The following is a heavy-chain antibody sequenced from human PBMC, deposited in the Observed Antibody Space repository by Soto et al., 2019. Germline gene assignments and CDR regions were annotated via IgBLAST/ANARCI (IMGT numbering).Heavy chain of an antibody. V-gene: IGHV3-48*02. CDR1: GFTFSSYS. CDR2: ISSSSSTM. J-gene: IGHJ4*02. Sequence: VQLVESGGGLVQPGGSLRLSCAASGFTFSSYSMNWVRQAPGKGLEWVSYISSSSSTMYYADSVQGRFTISRDNAKNSLYLQMDSLTDEDTAVYYCARSVPVDYWGQGTLVTVSS. CDR3: ARSVPVDY.